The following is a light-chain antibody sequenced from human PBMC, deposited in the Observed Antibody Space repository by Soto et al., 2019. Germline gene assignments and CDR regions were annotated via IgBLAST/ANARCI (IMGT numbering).Light chain of an antibody. CDR3: MQALQTPRT. CDR1: QSLLHRNGYNY. J-gene: IGKJ1*01. CDR2: LGS. Sequence: DIVMTQSPLSLPVTPGEPASISCRSSQSLLHRNGYNYLDWYQQKPGQSPQLLIYLGSNRASGVPDRFSGSGSGTDFTLKISRVEAEDVGVYYCMQALQTPRTFGQATKVEIK. V-gene: IGKV2-28*01.